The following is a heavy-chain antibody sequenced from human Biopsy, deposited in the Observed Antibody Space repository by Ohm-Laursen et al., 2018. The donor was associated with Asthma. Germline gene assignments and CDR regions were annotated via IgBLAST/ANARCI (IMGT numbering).Heavy chain of an antibody. CDR3: ARGPNYHGSGRAPIGMDV. V-gene: IGHV4-39*07. D-gene: IGHD3-10*01. J-gene: IGHJ6*02. CDR1: GGAIRTSGYY. CDR2: MYYSGSA. Sequence: SDTLSLTCSVSGGAIRTSGYYWGWIRQPPGKGLEWIGSMYYSGSAYYNPSLKSRVTISVDTSKNQFSLRLNSVTAADTAVYYCARGPNYHGSGRAPIGMDVWGQGTTVTVSS.